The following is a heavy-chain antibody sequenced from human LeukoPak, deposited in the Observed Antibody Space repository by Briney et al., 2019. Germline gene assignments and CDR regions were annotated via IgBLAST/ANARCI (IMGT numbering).Heavy chain of an antibody. D-gene: IGHD3-10*01. Sequence: ASVKVSCKASGYTFTGYYMHWVRQAPGQGLEWMGWINPNSGGTNYAQKFQGWVTMTRDTPISTAYMELSRLRSDDTAVYYCARGAIMVRGVTPTFDYWGQGTLVTVSS. J-gene: IGHJ4*02. V-gene: IGHV1-2*04. CDR3: ARGAIMVRGVTPTFDY. CDR1: GYTFTGYY. CDR2: INPNSGGT.